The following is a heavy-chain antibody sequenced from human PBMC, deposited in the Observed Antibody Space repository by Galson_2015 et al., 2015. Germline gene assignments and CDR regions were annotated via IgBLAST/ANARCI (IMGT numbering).Heavy chain of an antibody. V-gene: IGHV3-21*01. D-gene: IGHD1-14*01. CDR2: ISSSSSYI. CDR3: ARAEGLILSDYFDY. J-gene: IGHJ4*02. CDR1: GFTFSSYS. Sequence: SLRLSCAASGFTFSSYSMNWVRQAPGKGPEWVSSISSSSSYIYYADSVKGRFTISRDNAKNSLYLQMNSLRAEDTAVYYCARAEGLILSDYFDYWGQGTLVTVSS.